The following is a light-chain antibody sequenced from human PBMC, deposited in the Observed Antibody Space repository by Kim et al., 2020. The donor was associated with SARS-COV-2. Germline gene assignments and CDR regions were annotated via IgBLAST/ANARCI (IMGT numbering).Light chain of an antibody. CDR1: QYVTRG. CDR3: QHRQT. CDR2: DAS. Sequence: ATLPDSVGVRVTITCGATQYVTRGLVWYQQKPGRAPKLLIYDASTLDRGVPSRLSGSGYGTEFTLTINSLQPDDFASYDCQHRQTFGQGTKVDIK. J-gene: IGKJ1*01. V-gene: IGKV1-5*01.